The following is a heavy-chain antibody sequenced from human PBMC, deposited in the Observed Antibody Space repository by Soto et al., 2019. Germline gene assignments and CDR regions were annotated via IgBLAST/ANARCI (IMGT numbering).Heavy chain of an antibody. CDR1: GFTFDDYA. D-gene: IGHD3-3*01. J-gene: IGHJ4*02. Sequence: EVQLVESGGGLVQPGRSLRLSCAASGFTFDDYAMHWVRQAPGKGLEWVSGISWNSGSIGYADSVKGRFTISRDNAKNSLYLQMDSLRAEDTALYYCAKPNYDFWCGDPYYFDYWGQGTLVTVSS. V-gene: IGHV3-9*01. CDR3: AKPNYDFWCGDPYYFDY. CDR2: ISWNSGSI.